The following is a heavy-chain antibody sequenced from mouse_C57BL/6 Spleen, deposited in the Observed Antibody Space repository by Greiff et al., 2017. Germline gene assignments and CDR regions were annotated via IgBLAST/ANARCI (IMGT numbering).Heavy chain of an antibody. J-gene: IGHJ2*01. CDR2: IDPEDGDT. D-gene: IGHD2-5*01. Sequence: VQLQQSGAELVKPGASVKLSCTASGFNIKDSYMHWVKQRTEQGLEWIGRIDPEDGDTKYAPKFQGKATITADTSPNTAYLQLSSLTSEDTAVYYCAFSNYEVIFFDYWGQGTTLTVSS. V-gene: IGHV14-2*01. CDR3: AFSNYEVIFFDY. CDR1: GFNIKDSY.